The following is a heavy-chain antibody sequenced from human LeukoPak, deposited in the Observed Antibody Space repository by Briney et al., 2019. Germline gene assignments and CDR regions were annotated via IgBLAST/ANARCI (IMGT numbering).Heavy chain of an antibody. CDR3: ARGLMTVAGVFDY. Sequence: SQTLPLTCTVSGGSISSGGYYWSWIRQHPGKGLEWIGYIYYSGSTYYNPSLKSRVTISVDTSKNQFSLKLSSVTAADTAVYYCARGLMTVAGVFDYWGQGTLVTVSS. D-gene: IGHD6-19*01. CDR2: IYYSGST. V-gene: IGHV4-31*03. CDR1: GGSISSGGYY. J-gene: IGHJ4*02.